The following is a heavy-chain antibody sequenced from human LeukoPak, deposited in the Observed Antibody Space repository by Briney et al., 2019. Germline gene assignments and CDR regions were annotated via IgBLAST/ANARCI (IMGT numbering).Heavy chain of an antibody. Sequence: ASVKVSCKASGYTFTSYYMHWVRQAPGQGLEWMGIINPSGGSTSYAQKFQGRVTMTRDTSTNTVYMELSSLRSEDTAVYYCARQAINYYDSSGYYDYWGQGTLVTVSS. D-gene: IGHD3-22*01. V-gene: IGHV1-46*01. CDR1: GYTFTSYY. J-gene: IGHJ4*02. CDR3: ARQAINYYDSSGYYDY. CDR2: INPSGGST.